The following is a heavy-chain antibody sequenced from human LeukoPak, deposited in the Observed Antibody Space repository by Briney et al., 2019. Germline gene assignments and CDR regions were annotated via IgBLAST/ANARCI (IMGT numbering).Heavy chain of an antibody. CDR2: ISGSGGST. J-gene: IGHJ3*02. V-gene: IGHV3-23*01. Sequence: GGTLRLSCAASGFTFSAYGMSWVRQAPGKGLQWVSAISGSGGSTFYVDSVKGRFTISRDNSKNTLYLQMNSLRAEDTALYYCAKDRSPPWGQPDTFHIWGQGTMVTVSS. CDR1: GFTFSAYG. D-gene: IGHD7-27*01. CDR3: AKDRSPPWGQPDTFHI.